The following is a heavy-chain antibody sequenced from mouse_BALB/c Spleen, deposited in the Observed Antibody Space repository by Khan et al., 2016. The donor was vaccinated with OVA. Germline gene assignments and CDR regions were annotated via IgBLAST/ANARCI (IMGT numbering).Heavy chain of an antibody. J-gene: IGHJ2*01. CDR1: EFSFSTYS. Sequence: EVELVESGGDLVRPGGSLKLSCAASEFSFSTYSMSWVRQTPEKRLEWVATISSGGSYTYSPDSVKGRFTISRDNAKNTLYLQMSSLKSEDTAMYYCTRHRSYYGYNPYFDYWGQGTTLTVSS. CDR2: ISSGGSYT. CDR3: TRHRSYYGYNPYFDY. D-gene: IGHD1-1*01. V-gene: IGHV5-6-4*01.